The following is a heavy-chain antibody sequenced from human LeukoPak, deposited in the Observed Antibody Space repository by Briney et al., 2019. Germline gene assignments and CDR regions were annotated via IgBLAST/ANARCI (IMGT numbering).Heavy chain of an antibody. Sequence: GGSLRLSCAASGFTVSSNYMSWVRQAPGKGLEWVSVIYSGGSTYYADSVKGRFTISRDNPKNTLYLQMNSLRAEDTAVYYCARDIIAVAGTLDYWGQGTLVTVSS. V-gene: IGHV3-66*01. CDR1: GFTVSSNY. CDR3: ARDIIAVAGTLDY. D-gene: IGHD6-19*01. J-gene: IGHJ4*02. CDR2: IYSGGST.